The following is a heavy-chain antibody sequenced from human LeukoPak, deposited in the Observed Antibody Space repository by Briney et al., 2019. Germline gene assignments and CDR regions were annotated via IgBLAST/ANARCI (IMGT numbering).Heavy chain of an antibody. CDR3: ATDYYYDSSGSYYTVDY. V-gene: IGHV1-24*01. J-gene: IGHJ4*02. D-gene: IGHD3-22*01. Sequence: ASVKVSCKASGYTFTSYYIHWVRQAPGKGLEWMGGFDPEDGETFYAQKFQGRVTMTEDTSTDTAYMELSSLRSEDTAVYYCATDYYYDSSGSYYTVDYWGQGTLVTVSS. CDR1: GYTFTSYY. CDR2: FDPEDGET.